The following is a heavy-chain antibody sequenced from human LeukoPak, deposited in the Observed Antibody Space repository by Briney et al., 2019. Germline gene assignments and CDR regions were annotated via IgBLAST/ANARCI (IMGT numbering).Heavy chain of an antibody. Sequence: GESLRISCKGSGYSLTNYWIDWVRQMPGKGLEWMGIIYPGDSDTRYSPSFQGQVTISADKSISTAYLQWSSLEASDTAMYYCARQAYCGGDCYYFDYWGQGTLVTVSP. V-gene: IGHV5-51*01. CDR2: IYPGDSDT. CDR3: ARQAYCGGDCYYFDY. J-gene: IGHJ4*02. D-gene: IGHD2-21*02. CDR1: GYSLTNYW.